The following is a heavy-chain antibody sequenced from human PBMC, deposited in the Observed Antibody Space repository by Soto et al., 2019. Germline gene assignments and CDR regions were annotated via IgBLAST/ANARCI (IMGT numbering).Heavy chain of an antibody. V-gene: IGHV1-18*01. CDR2: ISAYNGNT. Sequence: GASVKVSCKASGYTFTSYGISWVRQAPGQGLEWMGWISAYNGNTNYAQKFQGRVTMTMDTSTSTVYMELRSLRSEDTAVYYCASRYCSGGSCYSEHPPEYAFDIWGQGTMVTVSS. CDR3: ASRYCSGGSCYSEHPPEYAFDI. CDR1: GYTFTSYG. J-gene: IGHJ3*02. D-gene: IGHD2-15*01.